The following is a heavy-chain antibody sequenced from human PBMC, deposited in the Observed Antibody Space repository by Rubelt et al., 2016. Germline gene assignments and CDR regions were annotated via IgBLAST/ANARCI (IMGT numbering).Heavy chain of an antibody. CDR2: VYYSGNI. J-gene: IGHJ6*03. Sequence: QVQLQESGPGLVKPSETLSLTCTVSGGSISSGSYYWAWIRQPPGKGLEWIGNVYYSGNIYYSPSLKSRVTISVDTSKNPFSMKLSSVTSADTGVYYCARENDYYYYMDVWGKGTTVTVSS. V-gene: IGHV4-39*02. CDR3: ARENDYYYYMDV. CDR1: GGSISSGSYY.